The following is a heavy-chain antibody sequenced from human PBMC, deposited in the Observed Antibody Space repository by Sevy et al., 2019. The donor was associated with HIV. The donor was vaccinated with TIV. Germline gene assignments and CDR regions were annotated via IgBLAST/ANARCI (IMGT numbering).Heavy chain of an antibody. V-gene: IGHV4-39*01. CDR2: IYYGGST. D-gene: IGHD3-3*01. CDR1: DGSISSSSYY. J-gene: IGHJ4*02. CDR3: ARRITIFGVVAYFDY. Sequence: SETLSLACTVSDGSISSSSYYWGWIRQPPGKGLEWIGSIYYGGSTYYNPSLKSRVTISVDTSKNQFSLKLSSVTAADTAVYYCARRITIFGVVAYFDYWGQGTLVTVSS.